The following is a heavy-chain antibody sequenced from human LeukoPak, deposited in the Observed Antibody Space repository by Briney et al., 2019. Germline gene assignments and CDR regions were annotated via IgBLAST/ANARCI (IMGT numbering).Heavy chain of an antibody. Sequence: PGGSLRLSCAASGFTFSSYGMHWVRQAPGKGLEWVAVISYDGSNKYYADSVKGRFTISRDNSKNTLYLQMNSLRAEDTAVYYRAKDTLEWLFQGNWFDPWGQGTLVTVSS. CDR2: ISYDGSNK. J-gene: IGHJ5*02. V-gene: IGHV3-30*18. D-gene: IGHD3-3*01. CDR3: AKDTLEWLFQGNWFDP. CDR1: GFTFSSYG.